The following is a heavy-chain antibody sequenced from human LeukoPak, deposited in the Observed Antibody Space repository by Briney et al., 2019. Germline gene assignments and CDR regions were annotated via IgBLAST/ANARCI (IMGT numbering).Heavy chain of an antibody. D-gene: IGHD4-17*01. CDR1: GFTFNNYA. CDR3: AKGLSSGDYGLHY. V-gene: IGHV3-23*01. Sequence: GGSLRLSCSASGFTFNNYAMTWVRQAPGKGLEWVSTISGSGDSTYYADSVKGRFTISRDTSKNTLYLQMNSLRAEDTAVYYCAKGLSSGDYGLHYWGQGTLVTVSS. CDR2: ISGSGDST. J-gene: IGHJ4*02.